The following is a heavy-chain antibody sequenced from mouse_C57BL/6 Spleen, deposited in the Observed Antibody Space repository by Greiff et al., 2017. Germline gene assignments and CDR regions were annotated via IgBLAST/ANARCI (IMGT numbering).Heavy chain of an antibody. CDR2: IDPSDRST. CDR3: ARREIYYGNYEAMDY. J-gene: IGHJ4*01. V-gene: IGHV1-69*01. CDR1: GYTFTSYW. Sequence: QVQLQQPGAELVMPGASVKLSCKASGYTFTSYWMHWVKQRPGQGLEWIGEIDPSDRSTNYNQKFKGKSTLTVAKSSSTAYMPLSSLTSEDSAVYYGARREIYYGNYEAMDYWGQGTSVTVSS. D-gene: IGHD2-1*01.